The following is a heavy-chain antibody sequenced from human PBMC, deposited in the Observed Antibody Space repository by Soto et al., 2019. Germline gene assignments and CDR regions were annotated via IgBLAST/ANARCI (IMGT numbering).Heavy chain of an antibody. Sequence: ASVKVSCKTSGFTFTHYGIRWVRQAPGQGLEWMGWISAYNGATNYAQKFRDRLTMTTDASTSTAYMELRSLRSDDTAVYFCARASNASKCDYWGQGTLVTVYS. CDR1: GFTFTHYG. V-gene: IGHV1-18*01. CDR2: ISAYNGAT. J-gene: IGHJ4*02. CDR3: ARASNASKCDY. D-gene: IGHD2-2*01.